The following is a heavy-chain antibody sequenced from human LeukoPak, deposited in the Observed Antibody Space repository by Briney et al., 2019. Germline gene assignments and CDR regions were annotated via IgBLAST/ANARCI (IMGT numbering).Heavy chain of an antibody. CDR2: IKQDGSEK. CDR3: ARDDYSSSDY. V-gene: IGHV3-7*03. D-gene: IGHD6-6*01. CDR1: GFTFSRYW. Sequence: GGSLRLSCAASGFTFSRYWMSWVRQAPGKGLEWVANIKQDGSEKYYVDSVKGRFTISRDNAKNSLYLQMNSLRAEDTAVYYCARDDYSSSDYWGQGTLVAVSS. J-gene: IGHJ4*02.